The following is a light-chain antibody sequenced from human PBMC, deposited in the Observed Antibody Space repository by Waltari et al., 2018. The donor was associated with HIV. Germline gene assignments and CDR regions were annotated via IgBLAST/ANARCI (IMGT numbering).Light chain of an antibody. J-gene: IGLJ2*01. Sequence: QSALTQPASVSGSLGQSVTISCTGANSDIGGYNYVSWYQQHPGKAPKLIIHEVRNRPSGVSDRFAGSKSGNTASLTISGLQAEDESDYYCSSFITTTTHVVFGGGTRLTVL. CDR3: SSFITTTTHVV. CDR2: EVR. V-gene: IGLV2-14*01. CDR1: NSDIGGYNY.